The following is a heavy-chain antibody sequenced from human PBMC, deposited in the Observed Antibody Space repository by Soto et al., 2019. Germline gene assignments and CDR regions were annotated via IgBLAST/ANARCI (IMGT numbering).Heavy chain of an antibody. CDR1: GGSISSGDYY. CDR3: ARATFWSGTRQFDP. V-gene: IGHV4-30-4*01. J-gene: IGHJ5*02. D-gene: IGHD3-3*01. Sequence: SETLSLTCTVSGGSISSGDYYWSWIRQPPGKGLEWIGYIYYSGSTYYNPSLKSRVTISVDTSKNQFSLKLSSVTAADTAVYYCARATFWSGTRQFDPWGQGTLVTVSS. CDR2: IYYSGST.